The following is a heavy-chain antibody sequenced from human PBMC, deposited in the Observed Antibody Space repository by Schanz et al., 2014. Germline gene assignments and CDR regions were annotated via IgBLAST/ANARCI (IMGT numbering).Heavy chain of an antibody. Sequence: QVQLVESGGGVVQPGGSLRLSCAASGFTFSDYYMSWIRQAPGKGLEWVSYISSSGSFTNYADSVKGRFTISRDNAKNSLQLQMNSLRAEDTAVYYCARYCTGGSCRYYYYGMDVWGQGTTVTVSS. CDR1: GFTFSDYY. D-gene: IGHD2-15*01. J-gene: IGHJ6*02. V-gene: IGHV3-11*06. CDR2: ISSSGSFT. CDR3: ARYCTGGSCRYYYYGMDV.